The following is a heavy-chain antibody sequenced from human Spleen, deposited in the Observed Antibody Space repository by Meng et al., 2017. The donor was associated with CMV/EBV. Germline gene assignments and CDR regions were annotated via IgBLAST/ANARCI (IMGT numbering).Heavy chain of an antibody. CDR1: GFTVSSYF. V-gene: IGHV3-66*01. D-gene: IGHD2-2*02. Sequence: GESLKISCAASGFTVSSYFMTWVRLAPGKGLEWLSVIYSGGTTYYADSVKGRFTISRDNSKNSLYLQMNSLRAEDTAVYYCAGGYCTSTTCYKGWYFDLRGRGTLVTVSS. CDR2: IYSGGTT. J-gene: IGHJ2*01. CDR3: AGGYCTSTTCYKGWYFDL.